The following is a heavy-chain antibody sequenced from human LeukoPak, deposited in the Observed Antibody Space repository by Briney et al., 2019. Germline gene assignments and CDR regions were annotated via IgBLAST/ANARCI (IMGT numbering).Heavy chain of an antibody. CDR2: INHSGST. Sequence: SETLSLTCAVYGGSFSGYYWSWIRQPPGKGMEWIGEINHSGSTNYNPSLKSRVTISVDTSKNQFSLKLSSVTAADTAVYYCAKSGGYGLIDYWGQGTRVTVSS. D-gene: IGHD1-26*01. V-gene: IGHV4-34*01. J-gene: IGHJ4*01. CDR3: AKSGGYGLIDY. CDR1: GGSFSGYY.